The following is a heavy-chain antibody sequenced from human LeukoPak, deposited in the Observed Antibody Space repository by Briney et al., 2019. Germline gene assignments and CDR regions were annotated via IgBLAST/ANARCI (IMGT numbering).Heavy chain of an antibody. V-gene: IGHV3-23*01. J-gene: IGHJ4*02. Sequence: GGSLRLSCAASGLTFSSYVMSWVRQAPGKGPEWVSSISGSGGSTYYADSVKGRFTISRDNSKNTLYLQMNSLRAEDTAVYFCANHPYGDPTGGIFDYWGQGTLVTVSS. CDR3: ANHPYGDPTGGIFDY. CDR2: ISGSGGST. D-gene: IGHD4-17*01. CDR1: GLTFSSYV.